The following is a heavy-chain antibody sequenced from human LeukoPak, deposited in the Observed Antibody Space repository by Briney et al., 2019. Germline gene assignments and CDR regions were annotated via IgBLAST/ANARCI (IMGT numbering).Heavy chain of an antibody. Sequence: GGSLRLSCAASGFTVSSNYMNWVRQAPGKGLEWVSAIYGGGSPYYADYVKGRFTISRDNSKNTLYLQMNSLRAEDTAVYYCARELNTARFDYWGQGTLVTVSS. J-gene: IGHJ4*02. D-gene: IGHD5-18*01. V-gene: IGHV3-66*01. CDR3: ARELNTARFDY. CDR2: IYGGGSP. CDR1: GFTVSSNY.